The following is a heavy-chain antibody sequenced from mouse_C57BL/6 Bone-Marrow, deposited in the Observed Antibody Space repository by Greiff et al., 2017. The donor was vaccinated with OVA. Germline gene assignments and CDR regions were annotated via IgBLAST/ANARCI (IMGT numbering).Heavy chain of an antibody. CDR1: GYSFTGYY. V-gene: IGHV1-42*01. CDR3: ARPYYGNLAWFAY. CDR2: INPSTGGT. D-gene: IGHD2-10*01. Sequence: EVKLVESGPELVKPGASVKISCKASGYSFTGYYMNWVKQSPEKSLEWIGEINPSTGGTTYNQKFKAKATLTVDKSSSTAYMQLKSLTSEDSAVYYCARPYYGNLAWFAYWGQGTLVTVSA. J-gene: IGHJ3*01.